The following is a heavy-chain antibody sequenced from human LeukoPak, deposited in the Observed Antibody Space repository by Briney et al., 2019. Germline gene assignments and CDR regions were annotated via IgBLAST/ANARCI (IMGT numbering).Heavy chain of an antibody. V-gene: IGHV3-23*01. CDR2: ISGDGIGT. Sequence: PGGSLRLSCVASGFTFNNYAMSWVRQAPGKGLEWVSGISGDGIGTWYAESVRGRFTIFRDNSKNTLYIHMNNLRAEDTAVYYCAHFAKEYTSNWHEPVPECFHHWGQGTLVTVSS. D-gene: IGHD6-13*01. CDR3: AHFAKEYTSNWHEPVPECFHH. J-gene: IGHJ1*01. CDR1: GFTFNNYA.